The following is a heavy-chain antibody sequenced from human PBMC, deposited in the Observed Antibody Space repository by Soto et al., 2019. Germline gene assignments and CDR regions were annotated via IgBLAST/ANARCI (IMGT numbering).Heavy chain of an antibody. V-gene: IGHV4-34*01. CDR2: INHSGST. CDR3: ARGGGYSFGFDYYYGMDV. Sequence: PSETLSLTCDVYRGSFSGYYWSWIRQPPGKGLEWIGEINHSGSTNYNPSLKSRTTISAHTSKNQLSLKVSSVTAADTAVYYCARGGGYSFGFDYYYGMDVWGQGTTVTVSS. J-gene: IGHJ6*02. CDR1: RGSFSGYY. D-gene: IGHD5-18*01.